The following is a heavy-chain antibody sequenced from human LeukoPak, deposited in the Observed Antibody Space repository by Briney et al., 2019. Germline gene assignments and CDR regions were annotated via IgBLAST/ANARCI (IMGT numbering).Heavy chain of an antibody. J-gene: IGHJ4*02. V-gene: IGHV3-30-3*01. CDR1: GFTFSSYA. CDR2: ISYDGSNK. D-gene: IGHD3-10*01. Sequence: GRSLRLSCAASGFTFSSYAMHWVRQAPGKGLEWVAVISYDGSNKYYADSVKGRFTISRDNSKNTLYLQMNSLRAEDTAVYYCARDIALYGSASITGFDYWGQGTLVTVSS. CDR3: ARDIALYGSASITGFDY.